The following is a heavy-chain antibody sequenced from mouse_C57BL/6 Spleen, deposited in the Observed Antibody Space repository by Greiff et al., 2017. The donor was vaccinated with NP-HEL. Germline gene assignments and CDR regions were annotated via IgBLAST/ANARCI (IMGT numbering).Heavy chain of an antibody. CDR2: IHPNSGST. D-gene: IGHD1-1*01. J-gene: IGHJ4*01. CDR3: ANYYGTPCAMDY. V-gene: IGHV1-64*01. Sequence: QVQLQQPGAELVKPGASVKLSCKASGYTFTSYWMHWVKQRPGQGLEWIGMIHPNSGSTNYNEKFKSKATLTVDKSSSTAYMQLSSLTSEDSAVYYGANYYGTPCAMDYWGQGTSVTVSS. CDR1: GYTFTSYW.